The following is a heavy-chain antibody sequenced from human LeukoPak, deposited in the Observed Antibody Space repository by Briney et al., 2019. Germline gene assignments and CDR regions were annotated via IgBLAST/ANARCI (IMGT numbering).Heavy chain of an antibody. D-gene: IGHD2-21*02. CDR2: ISYDGSNK. Sequence: PGGSLRLSCAASGFTFSSYAMHWVRQAPGKGLEWVAVISYDGSNKYYADSVKGRFTISRDNPKNTLYLQMNSLRAEGTAVYYCARDPPGQYCGGDCFTYYFDYWGQGTLVTVSS. CDR1: GFTFSSYA. J-gene: IGHJ4*02. CDR3: ARDPPGQYCGGDCFTYYFDY. V-gene: IGHV3-30-3*01.